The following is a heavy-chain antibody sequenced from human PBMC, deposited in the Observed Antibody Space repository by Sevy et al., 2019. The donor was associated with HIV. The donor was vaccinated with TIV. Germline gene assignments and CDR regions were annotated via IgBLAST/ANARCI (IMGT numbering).Heavy chain of an antibody. CDR1: GFTFTNYA. V-gene: IGHV3-23*01. J-gene: IGHJ4*02. CDR3: ARRYFDV. CDR2: ISDSGDTT. Sequence: GGSLRLSCAASGFTFTNYAMNWVRQAPGKGLEWVSGISDSGDTTHYAESVKGRFTISRDNAMQSLYLEMNNLRVEDSGIYYCARRYFDVWGQGTLVTVSS.